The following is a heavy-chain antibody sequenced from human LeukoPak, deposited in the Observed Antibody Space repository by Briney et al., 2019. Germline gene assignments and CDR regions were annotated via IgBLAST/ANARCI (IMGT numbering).Heavy chain of an antibody. CDR2: VNPDSGGI. D-gene: IGHD1-26*01. CDR3: ARDLASTPYWELDY. Sequence: ASVKVSCKTSGYTFTDYFIHWVRQAPGQGLEWMGWVNPDSGGIDSAQDFQGRVTMTRATSITTAYMELSSLTSDDTAIYFCARDLASTPYWELDYWGQGTPVTVSP. CDR1: GYTFTDYF. J-gene: IGHJ4*02. V-gene: IGHV1-2*02.